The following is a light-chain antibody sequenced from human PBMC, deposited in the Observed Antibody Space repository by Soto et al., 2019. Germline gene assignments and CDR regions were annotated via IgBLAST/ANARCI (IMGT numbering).Light chain of an antibody. J-gene: IGKJ3*01. CDR3: QQFT. CDR1: QSVSSSY. Sequence: EIVLTQSPGTLSLSPGERATLSCSASQSVSSSYLAWYQQKPGQAPRLLIYGASSRATGIPDRFSGSGSGTDFTLTISRLEPEDFAVYYCQQFTFGPGTKVDIK. V-gene: IGKV3-20*01. CDR2: GAS.